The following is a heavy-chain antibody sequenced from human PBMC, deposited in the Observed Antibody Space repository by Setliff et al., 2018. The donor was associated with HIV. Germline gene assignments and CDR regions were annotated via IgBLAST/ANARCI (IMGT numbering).Heavy chain of an antibody. CDR2: IKRKTDGGTT. CDR1: GFTFNSYW. V-gene: IGHV3-15*01. J-gene: IGHJ5*01. Sequence: GGSLRLSCAASGFTFNSYWMSWVRQPPGKGLEWVGRIKRKTDGGTTDHAAPVKGRLTISRDDSKNMVYLQMNSLKTEDTAMYYCTPIHNYTDHCPDSWGQGTLVTVSS. D-gene: IGHD2-21*02. CDR3: TPIHNYTDHCPDS.